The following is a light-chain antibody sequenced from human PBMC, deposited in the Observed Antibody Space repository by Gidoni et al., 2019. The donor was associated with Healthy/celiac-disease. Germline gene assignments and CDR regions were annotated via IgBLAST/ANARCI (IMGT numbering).Light chain of an antibody. Sequence: IVLTPSPATLSLSPGERATLSCRASQSVSSYLAWYQQKPGQAPRLLIYDASNRATGIPARFSGSGSGTDFTLTISSLEPEDFAVYYCQQRSNSFGGGTKVEIK. J-gene: IGKJ4*01. CDR3: QQRSNS. V-gene: IGKV3-11*01. CDR2: DAS. CDR1: QSVSSY.